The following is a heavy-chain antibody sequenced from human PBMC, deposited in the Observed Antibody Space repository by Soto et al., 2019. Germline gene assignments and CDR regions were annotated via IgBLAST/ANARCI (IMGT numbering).Heavy chain of an antibody. J-gene: IGHJ4*02. Sequence: EVQLVESGGGLVQPGGSLRLSCAASGFTFSSYAMHWVRQAPGRGLEYVSAISSNGGSEYYANSVKGRFTISRDNSKNTLFLQMGSLRAEDMAVYYCARAPYYYGSAKYYFDYWGQGALVTVSS. V-gene: IGHV3-64*01. CDR1: GFTFSSYA. D-gene: IGHD3-10*01. CDR3: ARAPYYYGSAKYYFDY. CDR2: ISSNGGSE.